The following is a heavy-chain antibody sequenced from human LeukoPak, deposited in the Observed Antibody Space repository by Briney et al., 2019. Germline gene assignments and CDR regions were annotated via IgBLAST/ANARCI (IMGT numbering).Heavy chain of an antibody. CDR3: ASLPIDSSTGTFGWFDP. Sequence: PSETLSLTCTVSGVSISSDHWTWIRQAPGKGLEWIARISYSGSTNYNPSLKSRVTISLDSSKNPFSLRLSSVTPADTAAYYCASLPIDSSTGTFGWFDPWGQGTLVTVSS. J-gene: IGHJ5*02. D-gene: IGHD1-14*01. V-gene: IGHV4-59*01. CDR2: ISYSGST. CDR1: GVSISSDH.